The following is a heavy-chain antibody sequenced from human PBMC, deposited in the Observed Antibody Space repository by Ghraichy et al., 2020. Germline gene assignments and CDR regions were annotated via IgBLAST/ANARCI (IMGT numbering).Heavy chain of an antibody. D-gene: IGHD3-10*01. CDR1: GGSISSSGYF. V-gene: IGHV4-39*01. Sequence: SETLSLTCTVSGGSISSSGYFWGWIRQPPGKGLEWIGSINYSGNTYYNPSLRSRLTISGDTSKSQFSLKLSSVTAADTAFYYCARRSSSGIDLWGQGTLVTVSS. CDR3: ARRSSSGIDL. J-gene: IGHJ5*02. CDR2: INYSGNT.